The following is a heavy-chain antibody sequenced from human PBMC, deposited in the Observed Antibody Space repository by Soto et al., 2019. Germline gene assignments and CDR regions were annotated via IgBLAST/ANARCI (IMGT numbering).Heavy chain of an antibody. D-gene: IGHD3-10*01. CDR1: GYIFSIYW. Sequence: GAALKISGEPSGYIFSIYWIGRVRQMPAKGLEWMGIICPGDSGTRYTPSFQGQVTISVDKSTSTAYLEWNSPRASNTAICYCARTEMLTRSNYDDY. V-gene: IGHV5-51*01. CDR2: ICPGDSGT. J-gene: IGHJ4*01. CDR3: ARTEMLTRSNYDDY.